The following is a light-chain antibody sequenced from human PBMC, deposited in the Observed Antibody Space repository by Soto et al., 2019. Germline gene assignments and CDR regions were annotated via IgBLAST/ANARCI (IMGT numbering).Light chain of an antibody. J-gene: IGKJ1*01. CDR3: QQSYSTPPT. CDR2: AAS. Sequence: DIQVTQSPFSLSASVGDRVTITCRASQSISSYLNWYQQKPGTAPKLLIYAASSLQSGVPSRFSGSGSGRDFTLTISSLQPEDCATYYCQQSYSTPPTFAQGTKVEIK. V-gene: IGKV1-39*01. CDR1: QSISSY.